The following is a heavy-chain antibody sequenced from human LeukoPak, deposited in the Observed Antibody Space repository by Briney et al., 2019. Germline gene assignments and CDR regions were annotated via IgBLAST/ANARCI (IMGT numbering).Heavy chain of an antibody. CDR1: GFTVSSNY. CDR2: IYSGGST. D-gene: IGHD1-14*01. J-gene: IGHJ3*02. V-gene: IGHV3-66*01. Sequence: GGSLRLSCAASGFTVSSNYMSWVRQAPGKGLEWVSVIYSGGSTYYADSVKGRFTISRDNSKNTLYPQMNSLRAEDTAVYYCARETDGAFDIWGQGTMVTVSS. CDR3: ARETDGAFDI.